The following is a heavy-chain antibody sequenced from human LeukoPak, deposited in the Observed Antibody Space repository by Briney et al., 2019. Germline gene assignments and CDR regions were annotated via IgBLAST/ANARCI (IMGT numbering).Heavy chain of an antibody. V-gene: IGHV1-2*02. Sequence: ASVKVSCKASGYTFSCYYLYWVRQAPAQGLEWMGWINPNSGGTNYAQKFQGRVTMARDTSITTAYMELRWLKSDDTAVYYCARGGIVPGATADAFEIWGQGTTVTVS. CDR2: INPNSGGT. D-gene: IGHD2-2*01. CDR1: GYTFSCYY. CDR3: ARGGIVPGATADAFEI. J-gene: IGHJ3*02.